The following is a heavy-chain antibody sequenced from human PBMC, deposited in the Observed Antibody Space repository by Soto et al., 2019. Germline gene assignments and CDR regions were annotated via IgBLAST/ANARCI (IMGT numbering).Heavy chain of an antibody. CDR2: INHRGST. D-gene: IGHD2-15*01. V-gene: IGHV4-34*01. Sequence: SETLSLTCAVYGGSFSGYYWSWIRQPPGKGLEWIGEINHRGSTNYNPSLKSRVTISVDTSKNQFSLKLSSVTAEDTAVYYCARDDVLCDGGRCYGVPLDVWGKGTTVTVSS. CDR1: GGSFSGYY. J-gene: IGHJ6*04. CDR3: ARDDVLCDGGRCYGVPLDV.